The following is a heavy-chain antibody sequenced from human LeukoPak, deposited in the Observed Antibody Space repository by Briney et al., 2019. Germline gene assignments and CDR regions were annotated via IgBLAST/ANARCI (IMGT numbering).Heavy chain of an antibody. CDR1: GYTFTSYD. V-gene: IGHV1-8*01. D-gene: IGHD1-26*01. CDR3: ARVDGELDAFDI. CDR2: MNPNSGNT. J-gene: IGHJ3*02. Sequence: ASVKVSCKASGYTFTSYDINWVRQATGQGLEWMGWMNPNSGNTGYAQKFQGRVTMTRDTSTSTVYMELSSLRSEDTAVYYCARVDGELDAFDIWGQGTMVTVSS.